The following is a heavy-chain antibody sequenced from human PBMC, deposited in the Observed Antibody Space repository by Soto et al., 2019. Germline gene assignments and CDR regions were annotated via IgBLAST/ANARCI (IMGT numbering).Heavy chain of an antibody. J-gene: IGHJ4*02. V-gene: IGHV4-39*07. D-gene: IGHD6-13*01. CDR3: ARYNAASGTYYFDY. Sequence: SETLSLTCTVSGGSISSSSYYWGWIRQPPGKGLEWIGRIYHSGSANYNPSLKSRVTISVDNSKNQFSLNLNSVTAADTAVYYCARYNAASGTYYFDYWGQGTQVTVSS. CDR2: IYHSGSA. CDR1: GGSISSSSYY.